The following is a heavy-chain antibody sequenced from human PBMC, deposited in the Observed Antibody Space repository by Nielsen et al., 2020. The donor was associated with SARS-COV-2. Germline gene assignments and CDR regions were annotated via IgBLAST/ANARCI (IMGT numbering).Heavy chain of an antibody. CDR3: TRHTQANWGTS. V-gene: IGHV3-73*01. J-gene: IGHJ5*02. Sequence: GESLKISCAASGFTFSGSAMHWVRQASGKGLEWVGRIRSKANCYATAYAASVKGRFTISRDDSKNTAYLQMNSLKTEDTAVYYCTRHTQANWGTSWGQGTLVTVSS. CDR2: IRSKANCYAT. CDR1: GFTFSGSA. D-gene: IGHD7-27*01.